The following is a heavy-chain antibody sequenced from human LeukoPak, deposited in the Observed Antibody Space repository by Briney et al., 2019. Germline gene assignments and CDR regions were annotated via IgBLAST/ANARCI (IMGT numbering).Heavy chain of an antibody. Sequence: PSETLSLTCTISGASISTYYWSWIRQPAGKGLEWIGRIYASGNTYKTPSLESRVTMSVDTSNNQFTLNLTSVTGADTAMYYCVKDGPLGSDFWGQGTQVTVSS. V-gene: IGHV4-4*07. CDR3: VKDGPLGSDF. J-gene: IGHJ4*02. D-gene: IGHD2-15*01. CDR2: IYASGNT. CDR1: GASISTYY.